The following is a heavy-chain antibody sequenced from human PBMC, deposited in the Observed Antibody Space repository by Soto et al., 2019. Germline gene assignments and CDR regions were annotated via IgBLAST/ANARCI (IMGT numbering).Heavy chain of an antibody. CDR2: ISYDGSNK. CDR1: GFTFSSYV. D-gene: IGHD3-22*01. Sequence: GGSLRLSCAASGFTFSSYVMHWVRQDPGKGLEWVAGISYDGSNKYYADSVKGRFTISRDNSKNTLYLQMNSLRAEDTAVYYCAKQLGHYYEGSPQNWFDPWGQGTLVTVSS. CDR3: AKQLGHYYEGSPQNWFDP. J-gene: IGHJ5*02. V-gene: IGHV3-30*18.